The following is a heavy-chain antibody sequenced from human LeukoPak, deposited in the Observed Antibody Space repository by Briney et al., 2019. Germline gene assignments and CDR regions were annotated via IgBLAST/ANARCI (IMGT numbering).Heavy chain of an antibody. Sequence: GGSLRLSCAASGLTFSSYGMSWVRQAPGKGLEWVSAISGSGGSTYYADSVKGRFTISRDNSKNMVYLQMNSLRAEDTAVYYCARSLRVRGVPDYMDVWGKGTTVTISS. V-gene: IGHV3-23*01. J-gene: IGHJ6*03. CDR1: GLTFSSYG. CDR2: ISGSGGST. CDR3: ARSLRVRGVPDYMDV. D-gene: IGHD3-10*01.